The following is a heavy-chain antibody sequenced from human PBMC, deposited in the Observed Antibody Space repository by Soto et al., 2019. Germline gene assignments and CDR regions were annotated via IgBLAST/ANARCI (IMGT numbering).Heavy chain of an antibody. CDR3: ARHREYDILTNYGKYYFDY. CDR1: GGSIRSYF. D-gene: IGHD3-9*01. J-gene: IGHJ4*02. V-gene: IGHV4-59*08. CDR2: IYSNEYT. Sequence: TLSLTCTVSGGSIRSYFWSWIRQAPGKGLEWIGYIYSNEYTDYNPSLKSRVTISVNTSKDQFSLQLKSVTAADTAVYYCARHREYDILTNYGKYYFDYWGKGTLFTVSS.